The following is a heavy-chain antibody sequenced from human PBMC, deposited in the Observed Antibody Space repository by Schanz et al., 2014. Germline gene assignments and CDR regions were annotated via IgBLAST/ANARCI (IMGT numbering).Heavy chain of an antibody. D-gene: IGHD6-13*01. CDR1: GYSLNELS. CDR2: FHHEDGDT. J-gene: IGHJ4*02. V-gene: IGHV1-24*01. Sequence: QVQLVQSGAEVKKPGASVKVSCKVSGYSLNELSMHWVRQAPGRGLEWMGGFHHEDGDTVYAQKFQGRVIMTRDTSTSTVYMELSSLRSEDTAVYYCAIDGEAAAGCDYWGQGTLVTVSS. CDR3: AIDGEAAAGCDY.